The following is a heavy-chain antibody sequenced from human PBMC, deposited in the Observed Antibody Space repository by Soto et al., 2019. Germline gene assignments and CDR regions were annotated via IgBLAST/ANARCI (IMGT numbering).Heavy chain of an antibody. J-gene: IGHJ4*02. D-gene: IGHD2-2*01. CDR2: IYYSGST. Sequence: QLQLQESGPGRVKPSETLSLTCTVSGGSISSSSYYWGWIRQPPGKGLEWMGSIYYSGSTYYNPSLKSRVTISVDTSKNQFSLKLSSVTAADTAVYYSARHGCISTSCYAPVPPVLDYWGQGTLVTVSS. V-gene: IGHV4-39*01. CDR3: ARHGCISTSCYAPVPPVLDY. CDR1: GGSISSSSYY.